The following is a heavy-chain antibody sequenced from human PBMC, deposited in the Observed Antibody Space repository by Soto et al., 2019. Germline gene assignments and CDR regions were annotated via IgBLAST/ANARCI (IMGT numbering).Heavy chain of an antibody. J-gene: IGHJ4*02. CDR2: ISGSGGGT. V-gene: IGHV3-23*01. D-gene: IGHD1-1*01. Sequence: EVQVLESGGGLVQPGGSLRLSCAASGFTFSSYAMSWVRQAPGKGLEWVSSISGSGGGTYYADSVKGRFTFSRDNSKNTLYLQKNSLRAEDTAVYYCAKFGMATTKRSPPYYIDYWGQGALVTGSP. CDR1: GFTFSSYA. CDR3: AKFGMATTKRSPPYYIDY.